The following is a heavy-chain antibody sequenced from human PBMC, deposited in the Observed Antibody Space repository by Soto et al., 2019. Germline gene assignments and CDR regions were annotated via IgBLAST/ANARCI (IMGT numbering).Heavy chain of an antibody. D-gene: IGHD2-2*01. J-gene: IGHJ6*02. V-gene: IGHV5-10-1*01. CDR3: ARHFPMPTDLQFYYYYYYGVDV. CDR2: IDPSDSYS. CDR1: GYNFTTFW. Sequence: EFLNISFTASGYNFTTFWISLMRQVPGKGLEWMGRIDPSDSYSNYSPSFQGHITISADKSINTAYLHFSNLKASDTAVYYCARHFPMPTDLQFYYYYYYGVDVWGHGTAVTVSS.